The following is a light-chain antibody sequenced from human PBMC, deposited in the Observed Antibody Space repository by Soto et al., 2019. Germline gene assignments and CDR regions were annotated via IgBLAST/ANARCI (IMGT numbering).Light chain of an antibody. CDR1: QGISRW. J-gene: IGKJ1*01. CDR2: DAS. CDR3: QQYTNYWT. V-gene: IGKV1-5*01. Sequence: DIQMTQSPSTLPASLGDRVTITRRASQGISRWLAWYQQRPGKAPKLLIYDASTLHSGVSSRLSGSGSGTELTLTIRSLQPNDSATYYCQQYTNYWTFGQGTKVDIK.